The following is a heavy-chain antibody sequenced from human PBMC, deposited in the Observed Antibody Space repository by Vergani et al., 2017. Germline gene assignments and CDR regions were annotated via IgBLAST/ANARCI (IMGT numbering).Heavy chain of an antibody. J-gene: IGHJ4*02. Sequence: QLQLQESGPGLVKPSETLSLTCTVSGGSISSSSYYWGWIRQPPGKGLEWIGSIYYSGSTYYNPSLKSRVTISVDTSKNQFSLKLSSVTAADTAVYYWARLESSHSGYDASSGFDYWGQGTLVTVSS. D-gene: IGHD5-12*01. V-gene: IGHV4-39*01. CDR3: ARLESSHSGYDASSGFDY. CDR2: IYYSGST. CDR1: GGSISSSSYY.